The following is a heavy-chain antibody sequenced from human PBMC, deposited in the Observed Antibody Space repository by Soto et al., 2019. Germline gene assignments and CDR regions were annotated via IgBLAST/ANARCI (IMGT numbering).Heavy chain of an antibody. CDR1: GYTFTGYY. Sequence: EASVKVSCKASGYTFTGYYIHWVRQAPGQGLEWMGWINPNSGGTNYAQKFQGWVTMTRDTSISTAYMELSRLRSDDTAVYYCARDRKDGSGSYYNFAYWGQGTLVTVSS. V-gene: IGHV1-2*04. D-gene: IGHD3-10*01. J-gene: IGHJ4*02. CDR2: INPNSGGT. CDR3: ARDRKDGSGSYYNFAY.